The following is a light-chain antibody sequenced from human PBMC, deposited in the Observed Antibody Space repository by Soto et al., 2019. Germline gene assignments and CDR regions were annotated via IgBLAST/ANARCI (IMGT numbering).Light chain of an antibody. CDR2: SNN. CDR3: AAWDDSLNGPDVV. CDR1: SSNIGSNF. V-gene: IGLV1-44*01. Sequence: QSVLTQPPSVSAAPGQKVTISCSGSSSNIGSNFVAWYQQVPGTAPKLLIYSNNQRPSGVPDRFSGSKSGTSASLAISGLQSEDEADYYCAAWDDSLNGPDVVFGGGTKLTVL. J-gene: IGLJ2*01.